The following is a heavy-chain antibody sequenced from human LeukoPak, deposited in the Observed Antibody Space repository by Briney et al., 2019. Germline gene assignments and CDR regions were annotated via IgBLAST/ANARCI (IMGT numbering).Heavy chain of an antibody. Sequence: GRSLRLSCAPSGFTFSSYGMHWVRQAPGKGLEWVAVIWYDGSNKYYADSVKGRFTISRDNFKNTLYLQMNSLRAEDTAVYYCARDGNPTSSSGWFSAGYWGQGTLVTVSS. CDR1: GFTFSSYG. CDR2: IWYDGSNK. CDR3: ARDGNPTSSSGWFSAGY. J-gene: IGHJ4*02. D-gene: IGHD6-19*01. V-gene: IGHV3-33*08.